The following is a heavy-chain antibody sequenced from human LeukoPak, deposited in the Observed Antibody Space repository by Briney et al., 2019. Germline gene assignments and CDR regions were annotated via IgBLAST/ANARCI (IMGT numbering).Heavy chain of an antibody. CDR3: ARVTRAAVANQGGDY. CDR2: ISYDGSNK. CDR1: GFTFSSYA. Sequence: GGSLRLSCAASGFTFSSYAMHWVRQAPGKGLEWVAVISYDGSNKYYADSVKGRFTISRDNSKNTLYLQMNSLRAEDTAVYYCARVTRAAVANQGGDYWGQGTLVTVSS. D-gene: IGHD6-19*01. J-gene: IGHJ4*02. V-gene: IGHV3-30*04.